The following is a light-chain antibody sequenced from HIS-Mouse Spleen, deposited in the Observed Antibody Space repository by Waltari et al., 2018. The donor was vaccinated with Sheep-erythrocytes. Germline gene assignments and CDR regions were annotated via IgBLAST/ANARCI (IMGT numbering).Light chain of an antibody. J-gene: IGKJ3*01. V-gene: IGKV1-39*01. CDR1: QSISSY. Sequence: DIQMTQSPSSLSASVGDRVTITCRASQSISSYLNWYQQKPGKAPKLLIYAASSLQSGVPSRFSGSGSGTDFTLTNSSLQPEDFATYYCQQSYSTPQFTFGPGTKVDIK. CDR2: AAS. CDR3: QQSYSTPQFT.